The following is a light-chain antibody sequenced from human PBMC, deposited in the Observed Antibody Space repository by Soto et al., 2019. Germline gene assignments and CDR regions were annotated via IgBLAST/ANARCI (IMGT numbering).Light chain of an antibody. CDR1: QSVSSSY. CDR3: QQYGSSAWT. J-gene: IGKJ1*01. V-gene: IGKV3-20*01. Sequence: EIMLTQSPGTLSLSPGERATLSCRASQSVSSSYLAWYQQKPGQAPRLLIYGASSRATGIPDRFSGSGSGTDFTLTISRLEPEDFAVYYCQQYGSSAWTFGQGTNVDI. CDR2: GAS.